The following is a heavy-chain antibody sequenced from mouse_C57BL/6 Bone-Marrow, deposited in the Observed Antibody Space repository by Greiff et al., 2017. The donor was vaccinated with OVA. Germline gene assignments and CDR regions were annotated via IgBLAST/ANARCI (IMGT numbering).Heavy chain of an antibody. CDR1: GYTFTSYA. V-gene: IGHV1-81*01. CDR2: IYPRSGNT. Sequence: VQLQESGAELARPGASVKLSCKASGYTFTSYAISWVKQRTGQGLEWIGEIYPRSGNTYYHEKFKGKATLTAAKSSSTPYMELRGLPSEDSAVYFCARRYYGYAYYFDDWGKGTTLTVSS. D-gene: IGHD2-2*01. J-gene: IGHJ2*01. CDR3: ARRYYGYAYYFDD.